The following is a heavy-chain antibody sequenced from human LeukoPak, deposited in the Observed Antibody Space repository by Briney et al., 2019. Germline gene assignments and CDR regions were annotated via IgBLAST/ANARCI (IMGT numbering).Heavy chain of an antibody. CDR2: IKHSGST. CDR3: ARGGPRGYVD. D-gene: IGHD5-12*01. V-gene: IGHV4-34*01. J-gene: IGHJ4*02. Sequence: WGRQAPGKGLEWIGEIKHSGSTNYNPSLKSRVTISVDTSKNQFSLKLSSVTAADTAVYYCARGGPRGYVDWGQGTLVTVSS.